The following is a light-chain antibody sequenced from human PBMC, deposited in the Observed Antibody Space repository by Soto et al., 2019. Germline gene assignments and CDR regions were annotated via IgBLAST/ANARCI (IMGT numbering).Light chain of an antibody. CDR1: QDVSIF. CDR3: QQADSFPLT. J-gene: IGKJ4*01. Sequence: EILLAQSPATLSLSPGERATLSCKASQDVSIFLAWYQQKPGQAPRLLIHDASNRATGVPARFSGSGSGRDFTLTITSLEPEDFATYYCQQADSFPLTFGGGTKVEIK. V-gene: IGKV3-11*02. CDR2: DAS.